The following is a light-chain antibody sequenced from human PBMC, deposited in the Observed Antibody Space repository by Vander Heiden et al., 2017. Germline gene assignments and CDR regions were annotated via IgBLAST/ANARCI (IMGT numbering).Light chain of an antibody. CDR1: QNVSSSY. CDR3: QQYGSSSLT. Sequence: IVLTQSLRTLYMSPGERATLSCRASQNVSSSYLVWYKQKPGQAPRLLIYAASSRATGIPDRFSGSGSGTDFTLTISRLEPEDFAVYYCQQYGSSSLTFGRGTKVEIK. CDR2: AAS. V-gene: IGKV3-20*01. J-gene: IGKJ4*01.